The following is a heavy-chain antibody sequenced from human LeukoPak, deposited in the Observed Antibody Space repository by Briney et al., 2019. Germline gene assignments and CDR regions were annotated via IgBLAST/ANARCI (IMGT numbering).Heavy chain of an antibody. CDR1: GGSISSHY. V-gene: IGHV4-59*11. J-gene: IGHJ2*01. CDR3: ARGLGTRYFDL. D-gene: IGHD2-2*01. CDR2: IYYSGST. Sequence: SETLSLTFTVSGGSISSHYWSWIRQPPGKGLEGMGYIYYSGSTNYNPPLKSRVTISVDTSKNQFSLKLSSVTAADTAVYYCARGLGTRYFDLWGRGTLVTVSS.